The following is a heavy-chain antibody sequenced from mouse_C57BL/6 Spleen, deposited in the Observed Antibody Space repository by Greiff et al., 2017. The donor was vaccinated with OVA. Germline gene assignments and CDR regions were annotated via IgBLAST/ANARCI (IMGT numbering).Heavy chain of an antibody. Sequence: VQLKQSGPELVKPGDSVKISCKASGYSFTGYFMNWVMQSHGKSLEWIGRINPYNGDTYYNQKFKGKATLTVDKSSSTAHMELRSLTSEDSAVYYCARCGNDAMDYWGQGTSVTVSS. J-gene: IGHJ4*01. CDR3: ARCGNDAMDY. V-gene: IGHV1-20*01. CDR1: GYSFTGYF. D-gene: IGHD2-1*01. CDR2: INPYNGDT.